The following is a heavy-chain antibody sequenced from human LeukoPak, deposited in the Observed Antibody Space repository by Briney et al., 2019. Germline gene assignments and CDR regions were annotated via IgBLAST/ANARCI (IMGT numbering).Heavy chain of an antibody. CDR2: IQYDGSNK. CDR1: GFTLSSYG. J-gene: IGHJ4*02. D-gene: IGHD3-22*01. CDR3: AKDASPYDSSGYYYGLAIDY. V-gene: IGHV3-30*02. Sequence: GGSLRLSCAASGFTLSSYGMHWVRQAPGKGLEWVAFIQYDGSNKYYADSVKGRFTISRDNSKNTLYLQMNSLRAEDTAVYYCAKDASPYDSSGYYYGLAIDYWGQGTLVTVSS.